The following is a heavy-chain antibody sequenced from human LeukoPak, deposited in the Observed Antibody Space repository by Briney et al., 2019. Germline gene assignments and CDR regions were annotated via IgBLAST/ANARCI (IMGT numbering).Heavy chain of an antibody. CDR1: GGSISSGGYY. D-gene: IGHD2-15*01. Sequence: PSETLSLTCTVSGGSISSGGYYWSWIRQPPGKGLEWIGYIYHSGSTYYNPSLKSRVTISVDRSKNQFSLKLSSVTAADTAVYYCARVGLLEGSAQYGGWFDPWGQGTLVTVSS. CDR2: IYHSGST. J-gene: IGHJ5*02. V-gene: IGHV4-30-2*01. CDR3: ARVGLLEGSAQYGGWFDP.